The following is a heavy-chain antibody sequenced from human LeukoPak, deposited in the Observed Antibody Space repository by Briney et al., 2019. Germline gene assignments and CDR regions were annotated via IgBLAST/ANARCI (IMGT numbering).Heavy chain of an antibody. CDR3: ARRYPDGYRHFDY. D-gene: IGHD2-21*02. Sequence: GGSLRLSCAASGFTFSDYYMSWIRQAPGKGLEWVSYISSSGSTIYYADSVKGRFTISRDNAKNSLYLQMNSLRAEDTAVYYCARRYPDGYRHFDYWGQGTLVTVSS. CDR2: ISSSGSTI. J-gene: IGHJ4*02. CDR1: GFTFSDYY. V-gene: IGHV3-11*01.